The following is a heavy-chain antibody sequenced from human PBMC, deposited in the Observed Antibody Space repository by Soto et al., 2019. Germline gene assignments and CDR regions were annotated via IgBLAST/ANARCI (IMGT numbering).Heavy chain of an antibody. J-gene: IGHJ5*02. V-gene: IGHV1-18*01. CDR3: ARDWYPRFDP. CDR1: GYTFSSYG. Sequence: QIRLVQSGGEVRTPGASVKVSCKASGYTFSSYGITWVRQAPGQGLEWLGWINTSSGETNYAQKFQGRVTVNTDTSTTTGYMELRNLTFDDTAVYYCARDWYPRFDPWGQGTLVTVSS. CDR2: INTSSGET. D-gene: IGHD6-13*01.